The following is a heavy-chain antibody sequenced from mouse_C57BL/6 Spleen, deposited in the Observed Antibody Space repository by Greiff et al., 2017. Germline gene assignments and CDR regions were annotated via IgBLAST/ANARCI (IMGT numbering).Heavy chain of an antibody. V-gene: IGHV1-64*01. CDR3: ARSRTGTDYFGY. Sequence: QVQLQQPGAELVKPGASVKLSCKASGYTFTSYWMHWVKQRPGQGLEWIGMIHPNSGSTNYNEKFKSKATLTVDKSSSTAYMQLSSLTSEDSAVDYCARSRTGTDYFGYWGQGTTLTVAS. CDR1: GYTFTSYW. D-gene: IGHD4-1*01. CDR2: IHPNSGST. J-gene: IGHJ2*01.